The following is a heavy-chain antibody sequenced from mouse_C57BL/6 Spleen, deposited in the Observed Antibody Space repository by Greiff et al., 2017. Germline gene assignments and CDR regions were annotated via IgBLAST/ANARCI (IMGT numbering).Heavy chain of an antibody. V-gene: IGHV14-3*01. J-gene: IGHJ2*01. CDR3: VMEGPVVDFDY. CDR2: IDPANGNT. D-gene: IGHD1-1*02. Sequence: EVQLQQSVAELVRPGASVKLSCTASGFNIKNTYMHWVKQRPEQSLEWIGRIDPANGNTKYAPKFQGKATITADTSSNTAYLQLSSLTSEDSGLYFCVMEGPVVDFDYWGQGTTLTVSP. CDR1: GFNIKNTY.